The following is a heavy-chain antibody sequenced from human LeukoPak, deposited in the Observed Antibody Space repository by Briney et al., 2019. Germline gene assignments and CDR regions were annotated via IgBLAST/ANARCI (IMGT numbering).Heavy chain of an antibody. CDR2: INQEGIEK. D-gene: IGHD3-10*01. CDR3: AKFGSRGWFDP. CDR1: GFTFSTYW. J-gene: IGHJ5*02. Sequence: PGGSLRLSCAASGFTFSTYWMSWVHQAPGKGLEWVANINQEGIEKYYVGSVKGRFTISRDNTNLYLQMNSLRAEDTAVYYCAKFGSRGWFDPWGQGILVTVSS. V-gene: IGHV3-7*01.